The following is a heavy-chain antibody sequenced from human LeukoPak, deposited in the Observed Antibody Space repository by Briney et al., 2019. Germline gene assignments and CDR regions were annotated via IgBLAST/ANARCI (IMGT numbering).Heavy chain of an antibody. V-gene: IGHV3-21*01. Sequence: PGGSLRLSCAASVFTFRSYSMNWVRQAPGKGLEGVSSISNSSSYIYYADSVKGRFTISRDNAKNSLYLQMNSLSAEDTSVYYCARDSAAGDSSGYYYEDAFDIWGQGTMVTVSS. D-gene: IGHD3-22*01. CDR2: ISNSSSYI. CDR1: VFTFRSYS. CDR3: ARDSAAGDSSGYYYEDAFDI. J-gene: IGHJ3*02.